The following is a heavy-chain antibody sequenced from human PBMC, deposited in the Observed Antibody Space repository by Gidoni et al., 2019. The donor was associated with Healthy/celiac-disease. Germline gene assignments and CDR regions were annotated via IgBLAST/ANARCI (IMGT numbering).Heavy chain of an antibody. J-gene: IGHJ3*02. D-gene: IGHD5-18*01. CDR3: AREMYTAMVTDPFDI. Sequence: APGKGLEWVSSISSSSSTLSYADSVKGRFTISRDNAKNSLYLQMNSLRAEDTAVYYCAREMYTAMVTDPFDIWGQGTMVTVSS. V-gene: IGHV3-48*01. CDR2: ISSSSSTL.